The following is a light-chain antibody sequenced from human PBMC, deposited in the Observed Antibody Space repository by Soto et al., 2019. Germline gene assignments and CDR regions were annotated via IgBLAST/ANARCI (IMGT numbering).Light chain of an antibody. CDR1: QSVSSTF. Sequence: EFVLTQSPGTLSLSPGERATLSCRASQSVSSTFLAWYQQKPGQPPRLLIYGASTRGTGIPDRFSGSGSGTDFTLTISRLEPEEFAVYYCQHYGSSPPLTFGGGTKVEI. CDR3: QHYGSSPPLT. J-gene: IGKJ4*01. V-gene: IGKV3-20*01. CDR2: GAS.